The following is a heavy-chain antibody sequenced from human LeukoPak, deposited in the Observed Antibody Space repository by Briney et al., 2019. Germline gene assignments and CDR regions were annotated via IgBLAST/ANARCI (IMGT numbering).Heavy chain of an antibody. Sequence: SETLSLTCKDSGGSISSYYWSWIRQPAGQGLEWIGRIYTSGSTNYNPPLKSRVTMSVDTSKNRFSLKLSFVTAADTDVYYCARAPASEWYSSGWFNHDFDYLGQGTLVTVSS. CDR3: ARAPASEWYSSGWFNHDFDY. D-gene: IGHD6-19*01. CDR1: GGSISSYY. V-gene: IGHV4-4*07. J-gene: IGHJ4*02. CDR2: IYTSGST.